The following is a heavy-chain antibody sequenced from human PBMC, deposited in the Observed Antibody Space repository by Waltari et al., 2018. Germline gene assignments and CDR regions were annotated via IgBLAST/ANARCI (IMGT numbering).Heavy chain of an antibody. V-gene: IGHV3-7*01. CDR2: IKQDGSEK. CDR3: ARTQLVNYYYYGMDV. Sequence: VQLVESGGGLVQPGGSLRLSCAASGFTFSSYSMNWVRQAPGKGLEWVANIKQDGSEKYYVDSVKGRFTISRDNAKNSLYLQMNSLRAEDTAVYYCARTQLVNYYYYGMDVWGQGTTVTVSS. CDR1: GFTFSSYS. D-gene: IGHD6-13*01. J-gene: IGHJ6*02.